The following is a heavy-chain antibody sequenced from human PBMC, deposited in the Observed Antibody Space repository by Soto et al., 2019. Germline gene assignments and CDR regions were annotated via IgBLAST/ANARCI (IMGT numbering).Heavy chain of an antibody. CDR3: GGSRSSSARCYPKYAVDV. CDR1: GGSISVGGYS. D-gene: IGHD2-2*01. J-gene: IGHJ6*02. Sequence: SETLSVSCALSGGSISVGGYSWSWIRQPPGKGLEWIGYIYHSGNNYYNPSLKSRVTISVDSSKNQFSLKLSSVTAADTAVYYCGGSRSSSARCYPKYAVDVWGQGTTVTVSS. CDR2: IYHSGNN. V-gene: IGHV4-30-2*01.